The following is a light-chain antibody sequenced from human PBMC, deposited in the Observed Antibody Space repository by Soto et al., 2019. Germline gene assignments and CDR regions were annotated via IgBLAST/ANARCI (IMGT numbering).Light chain of an antibody. CDR1: SSDVGGYNY. V-gene: IGLV2-14*01. Sequence: QSVLTQPASVSGSPVQSITISCTGTSSDVGGYNYVSWYQQHPGKAPKLMIYEVSNRPSGVYNRFSGSKSGNTASLPISGLPAENEADYYFSSYTSSSTLVVCGVGTQLTVL. CDR2: EVS. CDR3: SSYTSSSTLVV. J-gene: IGLJ2*01.